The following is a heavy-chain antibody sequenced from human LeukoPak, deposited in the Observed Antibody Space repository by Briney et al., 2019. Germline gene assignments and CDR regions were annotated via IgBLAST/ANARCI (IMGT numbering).Heavy chain of an antibody. CDR1: GFIFRNYW. CDR3: VRGLGDV. CDR2: INNDGKLV. V-gene: IGHV3-74*01. Sequence: PGGSLRLSCSASGFIFRNYWMHWVRQAPGKGPVWVSRINNDGKLVTYAVSVKGRFTISRDSAKDTVFLQMNSLRVEDTALHYCVRGLGDVWGKGTLVTVSS. J-gene: IGHJ6*04. D-gene: IGHD4-11*01.